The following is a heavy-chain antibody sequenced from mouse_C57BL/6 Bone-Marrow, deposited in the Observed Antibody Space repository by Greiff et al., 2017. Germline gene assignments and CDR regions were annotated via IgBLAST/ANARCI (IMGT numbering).Heavy chain of an antibody. Sequence: VQLQQSGAELARPGASVKLSCKASGYTFTSYGISWVKQRTGQGLEWIGEIYPRSGNTYYNEKFKGKATLTADKSSSTAYMELRSLTSEDSAVYFGFKSLIYYYGSSYVGLAYWGQGTLVTVSA. CDR3: FKSLIYYYGSSYVGLAY. CDR1: GYTFTSYG. CDR2: IYPRSGNT. D-gene: IGHD1-1*01. V-gene: IGHV1-81*01. J-gene: IGHJ3*01.